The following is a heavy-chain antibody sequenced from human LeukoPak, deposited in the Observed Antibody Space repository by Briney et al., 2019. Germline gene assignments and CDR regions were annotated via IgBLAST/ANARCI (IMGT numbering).Heavy chain of an antibody. D-gene: IGHD6-13*01. CDR2: TYYRSKWYN. Sequence: SQTLSLTCAISGDSVSSNSAAWNWIRQSPSRGLEWLGRTYYRSKWYNDYAPSVKSRITLNPDTAKNQFSLKLSSVTAADTAVYFCARDRTSSSWYSYYGMDVWGQGTTVTVSS. V-gene: IGHV6-1*01. J-gene: IGHJ6*02. CDR1: GDSVSSNSAA. CDR3: ARDRTSSSWYSYYGMDV.